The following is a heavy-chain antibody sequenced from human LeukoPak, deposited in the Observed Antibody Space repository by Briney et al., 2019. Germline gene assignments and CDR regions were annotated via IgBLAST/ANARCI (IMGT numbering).Heavy chain of an antibody. Sequence: KPSETLSLTCTVSGGSISSYYWSWIRQPAGKGLEWIGRIYTSGSTNYNPSLKSRVTMSVDTSKNQFSLKLSSVTAADTAVYYCARASYCSSTSCYIYDYWGQGTLVTVSS. V-gene: IGHV4-4*07. J-gene: IGHJ4*02. CDR1: GGSISSYY. D-gene: IGHD2-2*02. CDR3: ARASYCSSTSCYIYDY. CDR2: IYTSGST.